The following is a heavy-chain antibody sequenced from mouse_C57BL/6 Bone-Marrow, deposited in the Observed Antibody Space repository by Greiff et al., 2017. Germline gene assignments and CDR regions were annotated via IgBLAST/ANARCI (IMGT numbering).Heavy chain of an antibody. D-gene: IGHD1-1*01. CDR3: ASSSLLLRVLDY. CDR2: IYPGSGNT. Sequence: QVQLKESGAELVRPGASVKLSCKASGYTFTDYYINWVKQRPGQGLEWIARIYPGSGNTYYNEKFKGKATLTAEKSSSTAYMQLSSLTSEDSAVYFCASSSLLLRVLDYWGQGTTLTVSS. CDR1: GYTFTDYY. J-gene: IGHJ2*01. V-gene: IGHV1-76*01.